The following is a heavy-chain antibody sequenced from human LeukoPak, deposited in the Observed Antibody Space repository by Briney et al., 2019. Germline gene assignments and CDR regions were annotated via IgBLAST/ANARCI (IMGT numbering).Heavy chain of an antibody. CDR2: ISGSGGST. D-gene: IGHD3-3*01. CDR1: GFTFGSYA. V-gene: IGHV3-23*01. J-gene: IGHJ4*02. CDR3: AKCDTRVTIFGVVDY. Sequence: PGGSLRLSCAASGFTFGSYAMSWVRQAPGKGLEWVSAISGSGGSTYYADSVKGRFTISRDNSKNTLYLQMNSLRAEDTAVYYCAKCDTRVTIFGVVDYWGQGTLVTVSS.